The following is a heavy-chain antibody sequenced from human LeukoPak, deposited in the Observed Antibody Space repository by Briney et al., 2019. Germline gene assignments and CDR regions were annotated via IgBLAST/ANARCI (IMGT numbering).Heavy chain of an antibody. V-gene: IGHV3-23*01. Sequence: GGSLRLSCAASGFTFSSYAMSGVRQAPGKGLEWVSAISGSGGSTYYADSVKGRFTISRDNSKNTLYLQMNSLRAEDTAVYYCAKDGGGYSGYDYNYWGQGTLVTVSS. J-gene: IGHJ4*02. CDR2: ISGSGGST. CDR3: AKDGGGYSGYDYNY. D-gene: IGHD5-12*01. CDR1: GFTFSSYA.